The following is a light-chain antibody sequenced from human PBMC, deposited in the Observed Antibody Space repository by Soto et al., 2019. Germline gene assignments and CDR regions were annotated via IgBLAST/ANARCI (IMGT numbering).Light chain of an antibody. V-gene: IGLV2-14*01. CDR3: SSYTSSSTFHVV. Sequence: QSALTQPASVSGSPGQSITISCTGTSSDVGGYNYVSWYQQHPGKAPKLMIYDVSNRPSGVSNRFSGSKSGNTASLTISGLQAEDDADYYCSSYTSSSTFHVVFGGGTKLTVL. CDR1: SSDVGGYNY. CDR2: DVS. J-gene: IGLJ2*01.